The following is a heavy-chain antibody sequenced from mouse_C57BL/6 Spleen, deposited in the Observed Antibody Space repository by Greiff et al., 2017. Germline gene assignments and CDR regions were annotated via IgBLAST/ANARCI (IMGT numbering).Heavy chain of an antibody. CDR2: IDPNSGGT. D-gene: IGHD6-5*01. CDR3: ARHEVSGMQSWFAY. V-gene: IGHV1-62-3*01. J-gene: IGHJ3*01. Sequence: QVQLQQPGAELVKPGASVKLSCKASGYTFTSYWMHWVKQRPGRGLEWIGRIDPNSGGTKYNEKFKSKATLTVAKPSSTAYMEHSSLTSEDSAVYFCARHEVSGMQSWFAYWGQGTPVTVSA. CDR1: GYTFTSYW.